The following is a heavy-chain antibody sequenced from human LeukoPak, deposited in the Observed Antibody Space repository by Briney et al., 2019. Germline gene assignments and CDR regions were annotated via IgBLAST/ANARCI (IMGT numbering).Heavy chain of an antibody. D-gene: IGHD1-7*01. CDR2: ISGSGGST. CDR3: AKDQRDWHYGVFDY. CDR1: GFTFSSYA. Sequence: PGGSLRLSCAASGFTFSSYAMSWVRQAPGKGLEWVSAISGSGGSTNYADSVKGRFTISRDNSKNMLYLQMNSLRAEDTAEYYCAKDQRDWHYGVFDYWGQGTQVTVSS. J-gene: IGHJ4*02. V-gene: IGHV3-23*01.